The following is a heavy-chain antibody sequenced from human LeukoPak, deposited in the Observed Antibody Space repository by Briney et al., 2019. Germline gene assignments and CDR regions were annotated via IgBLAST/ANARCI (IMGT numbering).Heavy chain of an antibody. V-gene: IGHV3-73*01. D-gene: IGHD3-9*01. J-gene: IGHJ6*02. CDR1: GFTFSGSA. Sequence: GGSLRFSCAASGFTFSGSAMHWVRQASGKGLEWVGRIRSKANSYATAYAASVKGRFTISRDDSKNTAYLQMNSLKTEDTAVYYCTRRPDSLRYFEYGMDVWGQGTTVTVSS. CDR3: TRRPDSLRYFEYGMDV. CDR2: IRSKANSYAT.